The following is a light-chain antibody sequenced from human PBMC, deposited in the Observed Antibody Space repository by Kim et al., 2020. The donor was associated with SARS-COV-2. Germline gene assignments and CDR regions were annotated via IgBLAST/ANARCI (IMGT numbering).Light chain of an antibody. J-gene: IGKJ3*01. CDR2: AAS. V-gene: IGKV1-39*01. CDR1: QSISSH. CDR3: QQSYITPST. Sequence: DIQMTQSPSTLSASVEDRVTITCRTTQSISSHLNWYQQKPGRAPKLLISAASTLQGGVPSRFSGSGSETDFTLTISSLQPEDFATYFCQQSYITPSTFGPGTKGDSK.